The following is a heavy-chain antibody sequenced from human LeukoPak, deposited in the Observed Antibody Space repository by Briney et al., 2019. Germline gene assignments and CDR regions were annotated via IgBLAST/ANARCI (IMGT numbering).Heavy chain of an antibody. CDR1: GGAITNYY. CDR2: IYYTGST. D-gene: IGHD4-17*01. V-gene: IGHV4-59*01. CDR3: AREDGDSYYFDY. Sequence: PSETLSLTCGVSGGAITNYYWNWIRQAPGKGLEWLGYIYYTGSTTYNPSVKSRITISLDTSKKQISLKLRSVTAADTAVYYCAREDGDSYYFDYWGQGTLVTVSS. J-gene: IGHJ4*02.